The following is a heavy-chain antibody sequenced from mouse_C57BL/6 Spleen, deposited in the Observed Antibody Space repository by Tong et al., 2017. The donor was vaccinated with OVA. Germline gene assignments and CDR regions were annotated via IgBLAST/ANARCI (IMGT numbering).Heavy chain of an antibody. J-gene: IGHJ2*01. V-gene: IGHV5-4*01. D-gene: IGHD2-4*01. CDR2: ISDGGSYT. CDR3: ALYYDTYFDY. CDR1: GFTFSSYA. Sequence: EVQLQESGGGLVKPGGSLKLSCAASGFTFSSYAMSWVRQTPEKRLEWVATISDGGSYTYYPDNVKGRFTISRDNAKNKLYLQMSHLKSEDTAMYYCALYYDTYFDYWGQGTTLTVSS.